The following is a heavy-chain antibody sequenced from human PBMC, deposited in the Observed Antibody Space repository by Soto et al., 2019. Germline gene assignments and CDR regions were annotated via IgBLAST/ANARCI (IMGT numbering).Heavy chain of an antibody. D-gene: IGHD2-2*01. CDR1: GYTFTNYD. J-gene: IGHJ6*02. CDR2: MNPNSGNI. CDR3: ARSVVESRPYYFGLDV. V-gene: IGHV1-8*01. Sequence: QVQLVQSGAEVRKPGASVRVSCKASGYTFTNYDINWVRQATGQGLEWMGWMNPNSGNIGYAQQFQGRVTMTSNTFIRTAYLELTSLTTEHTAVYYCARSVVESRPYYFGLDVWGQGTTVAVSS.